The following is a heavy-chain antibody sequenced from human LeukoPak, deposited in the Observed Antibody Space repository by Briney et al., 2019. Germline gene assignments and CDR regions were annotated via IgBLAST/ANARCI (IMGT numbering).Heavy chain of an antibody. D-gene: IGHD2/OR15-2a*01. Sequence: PGGSLRLSCAASGFTFSSYSMNWVRQAPGKGLEWVSSISSSSSYIYYADSVKGRFTISRDNAKNSLYLQMNSLRAEDTALYYCARDLLISLRNYDAFDIWGQGTMVTVSS. J-gene: IGHJ3*02. CDR2: ISSSSSYI. CDR1: GFTFSSYS. V-gene: IGHV3-21*01. CDR3: ARDLLISLRNYDAFDI.